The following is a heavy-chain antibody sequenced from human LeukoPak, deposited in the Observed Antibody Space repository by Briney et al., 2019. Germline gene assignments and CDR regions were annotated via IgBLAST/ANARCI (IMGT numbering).Heavy chain of an antibody. CDR2: IYSSGGT. D-gene: IGHD1-26*01. J-gene: IGHJ4*02. CDR3: ARTSATGATYFDY. CDR1: GGSMNSYY. V-gene: IGHV4-4*07. Sequence: SETLSLTCTVSGGSMNSYYWSWIRQPAGKGLEWIGRIYSSGGTHYNPSLQSRVTLSVDTSKNQFSLKVSYVTAADTAVYYCARTSATGATYFDYSGQGTLVTVSS.